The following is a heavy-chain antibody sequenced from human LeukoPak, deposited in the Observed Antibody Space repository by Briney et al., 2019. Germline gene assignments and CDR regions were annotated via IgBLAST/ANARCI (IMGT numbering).Heavy chain of an antibody. CDR1: GGTFSSYA. D-gene: IGHD3-22*01. J-gene: IGHJ4*02. CDR3: ARDPPYYYDSSGWNDY. Sequence: SAKVSCKASGGTFSSYAISWVRQAPGQGLELMGRIIPILGIANYAQKFQGRVTITADKSTSTAYMELSSLRSEDTAVYYCARDPPYYYDSSGWNDYWGQGTLVTVSS. CDR2: IIPILGIA. V-gene: IGHV1-69*04.